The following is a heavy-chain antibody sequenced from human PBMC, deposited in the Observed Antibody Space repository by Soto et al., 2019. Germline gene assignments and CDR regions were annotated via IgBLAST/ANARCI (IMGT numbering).Heavy chain of an antibody. Sequence: EVQLVESGGGLVQPGGSLRLSCAVSGFTFSNYWMGWVRQAPGKGLEWVANIDRDGTEKFYVDSVKGRFSISRDNAKNSLYLQTNSLRAEDTGVYYCARDKTTAWSPNWFDPWGQGTLVTVSS. D-gene: IGHD1-7*01. V-gene: IGHV3-7*01. J-gene: IGHJ5*02. CDR2: IDRDGTEK. CDR3: ARDKTTAWSPNWFDP. CDR1: GFTFSNYW.